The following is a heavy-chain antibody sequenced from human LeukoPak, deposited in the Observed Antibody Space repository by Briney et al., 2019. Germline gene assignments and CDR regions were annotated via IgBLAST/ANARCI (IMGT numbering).Heavy chain of an antibody. CDR3: ARDRAPGVVDTMDV. Sequence: ASVKVSCKASGYTFTSYYMHWVRQAPGQGLEWXXXINPSGGSTSYAQKFQGRVTMTRDTSTSTVYMELSSLSSEDTAVYYCARDRAPGVVDTMDVWGKGTTVTVSS. D-gene: IGHD2-15*01. CDR2: INPSGGST. CDR1: GYTFTSYY. V-gene: IGHV1-46*01. J-gene: IGHJ6*04.